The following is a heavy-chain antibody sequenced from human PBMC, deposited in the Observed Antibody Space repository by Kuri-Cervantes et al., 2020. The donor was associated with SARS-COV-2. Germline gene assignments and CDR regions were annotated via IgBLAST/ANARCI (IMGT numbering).Heavy chain of an antibody. J-gene: IGHJ6*02. CDR2: ISGSGGST. D-gene: IGHD2-2*02. CDR1: GFTFSRYA. CDR3: ARDIVVVPAAIHYYYGMDV. V-gene: IGHV3-21*01. Sequence: GGSLRLSCAASGFTFSRYAMSWVRQAPGKGLEWVSAISGSGGSTYYADSVKGRFTTSRDNAKNSLYLQMNSLRAEDTAVYYCARDIVVVPAAIHYYYGMDVWGQGTTVTVSS.